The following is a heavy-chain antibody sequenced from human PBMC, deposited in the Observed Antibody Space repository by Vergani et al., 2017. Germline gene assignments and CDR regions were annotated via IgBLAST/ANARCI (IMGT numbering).Heavy chain of an antibody. CDR3: AKDTRRYSGSQSDY. D-gene: IGHD1-26*01. V-gene: IGHV3-23*01. Sequence: EVQLLESGGGLVQPGGSLRLSCAASGFTFSSYAMSWVRQAPGKGLEWVSAISGSGGSTYYADSVKGRFTISRDHSKNTLYLQMNSLRAEDTAVYYCAKDTRRYSGSQSDYWGQGTLVTVSS. CDR2: ISGSGGST. CDR1: GFTFSSYA. J-gene: IGHJ4*02.